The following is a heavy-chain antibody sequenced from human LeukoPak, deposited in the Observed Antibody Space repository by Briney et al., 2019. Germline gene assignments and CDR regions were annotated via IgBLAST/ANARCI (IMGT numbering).Heavy chain of an antibody. CDR1: GYSFTSYW. J-gene: IGHJ6*02. D-gene: IGHD3-22*01. CDR3: ARHEYYYDSSGYPFAGGMDV. Sequence: GESLKISCKGSGYSFTSYWIGWVRQMPGKSLEWMGIIYPGDSDTRYSPSFQGQVTISADKSISTAYLQWSSLKASDTAMYYCARHEYYYDSSGYPFAGGMDVWGQGTTVTVSS. CDR2: IYPGDSDT. V-gene: IGHV5-51*01.